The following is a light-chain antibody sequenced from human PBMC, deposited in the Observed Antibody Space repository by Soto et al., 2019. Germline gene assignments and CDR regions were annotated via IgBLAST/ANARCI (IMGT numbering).Light chain of an antibody. V-gene: IGKV3D-15*01. CDR1: RDVSRSF. J-gene: IGKJ1*01. Sequence: IGWTQSPGTLSLAPGERATLSCRASRDVSRSFLAWYQQKVGQAPRLLIYGASTRATGIPIRFSGSGSGTEFTLTITGLQSEDSAVYYCQQYNGWPWTFGLGTKVEI. CDR2: GAS. CDR3: QQYNGWPWT.